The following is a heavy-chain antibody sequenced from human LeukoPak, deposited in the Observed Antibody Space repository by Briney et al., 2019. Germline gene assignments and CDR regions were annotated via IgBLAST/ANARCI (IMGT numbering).Heavy chain of an antibody. D-gene: IGHD6-19*01. CDR2: IGRAGDT. J-gene: IGHJ6*02. V-gene: IGHV3-13*04. CDR3: ARDSSGWGLAV. CDR1: GFSFNAYD. Sequence: GGSLRLSCAAAGFSFNAYDMHWVGQGTGRGLEWVSYIGRAGDTYYAGSVKGRFTISRDDAKNSLYLQLNSLGVGDTAVYYCARDSSGWGLAVWGQGTTVTVSS.